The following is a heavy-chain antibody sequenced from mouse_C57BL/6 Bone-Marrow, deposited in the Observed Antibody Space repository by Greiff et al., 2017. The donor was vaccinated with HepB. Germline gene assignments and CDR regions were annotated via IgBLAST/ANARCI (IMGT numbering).Heavy chain of an antibody. CDR1: GYSFTDYN. Sequence: EVQLQQSGPELVKPGASVKISCKASGYSFTDYNMNWVKQSNGKSLEWIGVLNTNYGTTSSNQKLKGKATLTVDQSYSTAYMQLNSLTSEDSVVYDCARWVWYLYYFDYWGQGTTLTVSS. V-gene: IGHV1-39*01. CDR3: ARWVWYLYYFDY. CDR2: LNTNYGTT. D-gene: IGHD2-10*02. J-gene: IGHJ2*01.